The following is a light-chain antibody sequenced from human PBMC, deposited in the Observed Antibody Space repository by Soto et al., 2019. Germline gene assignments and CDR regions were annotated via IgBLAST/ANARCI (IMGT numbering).Light chain of an antibody. CDR1: QSISIY. J-gene: IGKJ4*01. Sequence: EIVLTQSPATLSLSPGERATLSCRASQSISIYLAWYQQKPGQAPRLLIYDASNRATAIPARFSGRGSGTDFTLTISSLEPEAFAVYYCQQRSDWPLTFGGGTKVEIK. V-gene: IGKV3-11*01. CDR2: DAS. CDR3: QQRSDWPLT.